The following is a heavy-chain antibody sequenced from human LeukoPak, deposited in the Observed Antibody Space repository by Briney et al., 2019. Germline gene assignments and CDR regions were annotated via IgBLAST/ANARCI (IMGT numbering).Heavy chain of an antibody. D-gene: IGHD2-2*01. CDR2: ISSSSSYT. J-gene: IGHJ4*02. CDR3: ARVDCSSTSCCAFDY. CDR1: GFTFSDYY. Sequence: GGSLRLSCAASGFTFSDYYMSWIRQAPGKGLEWVSYISSSSSYTNYADSVKGRFTISRDNAKNSLYLQMNSLRAGDTAVYYCARVDCSSTSCCAFDYWGQGTLVTVSS. V-gene: IGHV3-11*06.